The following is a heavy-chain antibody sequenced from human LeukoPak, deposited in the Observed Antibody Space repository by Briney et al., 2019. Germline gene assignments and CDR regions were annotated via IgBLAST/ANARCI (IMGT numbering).Heavy chain of an antibody. CDR2: IRSSGSTI. CDR1: GFXFSSFE. Sequence: GGSLRLSCVASGFXFSSFEINWVRQAPGKGLEWISYIRSSGSTIYYADSVKGRFSISRDNAKNSLYLQMNSLRAEDTAVYYCARGSGYLAYWGQGTLVTVSS. V-gene: IGHV3-48*03. CDR3: ARGSGYLAY. J-gene: IGHJ4*02. D-gene: IGHD3-22*01.